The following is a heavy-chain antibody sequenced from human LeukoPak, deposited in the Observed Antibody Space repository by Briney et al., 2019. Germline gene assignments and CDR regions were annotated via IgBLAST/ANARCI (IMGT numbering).Heavy chain of an antibody. V-gene: IGHV3-23*01. CDR2: ISGSGGST. CDR3: AKKVAAAGWGVNWFDP. CDR1: DFNFVTYG. J-gene: IGHJ5*02. Sequence: GGSLRLSCAASDFNFVTYGMSWVRQAPGKGLEWVSAISGSGGSTYYADSVKGRFTISRDNSKNTLYLQMNSLRAEDTAVYYCAKKVAAAGWGVNWFDPWGQGTLVTVSS. D-gene: IGHD6-13*01.